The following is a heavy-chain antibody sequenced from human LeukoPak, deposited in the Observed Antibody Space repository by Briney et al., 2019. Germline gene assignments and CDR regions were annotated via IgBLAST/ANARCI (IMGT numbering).Heavy chain of an antibody. CDR2: LYPADSDT. V-gene: IGHV5-51*01. J-gene: IGHJ1*01. CDR1: VYSFSSNC. Sequence: GESLKISCEGSVYSFSSNCIAWVRQMPGQSLEWIGVLYPADSDTRYSRSFQGQVTISVDKSIKTAYMQWSNLKASDTAMYYCARPGEPDPAGYIQLWGQGTLVTVSA. CDR3: ARPGEPDPAGYIQL. D-gene: IGHD1-14*01.